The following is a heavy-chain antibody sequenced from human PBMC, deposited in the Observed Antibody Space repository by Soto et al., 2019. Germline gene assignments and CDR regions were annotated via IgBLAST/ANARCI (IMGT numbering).Heavy chain of an antibody. J-gene: IGHJ4*02. D-gene: IGHD7-27*01. CDR2: INPSGGIT. CDR1: GFTFTSYF. CDR3: ARDPARQNWGPVFYY. Sequence: QVQLVQSGAEVKKPGASVKISCKTSGFTFTSYFNHWVRQAPGQGLEWMGMINPSGGITSFAQKFQGRVTMTRDTSTSTVYMELSDLRSEDTAVYYCARDPARQNWGPVFYYWGQGTLVTDSS. V-gene: IGHV1-46*01.